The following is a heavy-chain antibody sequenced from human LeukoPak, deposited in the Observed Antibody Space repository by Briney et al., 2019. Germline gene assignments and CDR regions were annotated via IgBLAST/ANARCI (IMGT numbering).Heavy chain of an antibody. V-gene: IGHV4-39*07. CDR3: ASGEHYYDSSGHPGDFQH. CDR1: GGSISSSSYY. Sequence: PSETLSLTCTVPGGSISSSSYYWGWIRQPPGKGLEWIGSIYYSGSTYYNPSLKSRVTISVDTSKNQFSLKLSSVTAADTAVYYCASGEHYYDSSGHPGDFQHWGQGTLVTVSS. D-gene: IGHD3-22*01. J-gene: IGHJ1*01. CDR2: IYYSGST.